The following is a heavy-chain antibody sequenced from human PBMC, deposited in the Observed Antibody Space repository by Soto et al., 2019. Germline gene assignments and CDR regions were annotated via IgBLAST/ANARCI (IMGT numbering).Heavy chain of an antibody. CDR2: IIPDSGAT. J-gene: IGHJ5*01. CDR1: GYTFTGYY. D-gene: IGHD3-3*01. Sequence: CASGKVSGKAAGYTFTGYYIHWVRQAPGQGLEWMGWIIPDSGATNYTQKFQGRVTMTSETSTNTAFLELSRLRSDDTAVYFCARGDRISFFVVINWLDNWVYGTLVTVSP. CDR3: ARGDRISFFVVINWLDN. V-gene: IGHV1-2*02.